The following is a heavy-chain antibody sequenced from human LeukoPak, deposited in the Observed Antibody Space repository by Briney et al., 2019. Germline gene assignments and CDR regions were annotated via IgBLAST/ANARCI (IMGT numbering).Heavy chain of an antibody. CDR2: IYSGGST. V-gene: IGHV3-66*01. D-gene: IGHD2-2*02. CDR1: GFTVSSNY. CDR3: AGSGSKGYTTAFDI. Sequence: GGSLRLSCAASGFTVSSNYMSWVRQAPGKGLEWVSVIYSGGSTYYADSVKGRFTISRDNSKNTLYLQMNSLGAEDTAVYYCAGSGSKGYTTAFDIWGQGTMVTVSS. J-gene: IGHJ3*02.